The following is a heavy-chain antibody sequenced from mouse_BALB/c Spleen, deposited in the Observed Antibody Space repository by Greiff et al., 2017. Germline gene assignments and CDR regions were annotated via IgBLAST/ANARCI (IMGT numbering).Heavy chain of an antibody. CDR3: ARNYYGSSPFDY. CDR2: ISYSGST. D-gene: IGHD1-1*01. V-gene: IGHV3-2*02. CDR1: GYSITSDYA. J-gene: IGHJ2*01. Sequence: EVQGVESGPGLVKPSQSLSLTCTVTGYSITSDYAWNWIRQFPGNKLEWMGYISYSGSTSYNPSLKSRISITRDTSKNQFFLQLNSVTTEDTATYYCARNYYGSSPFDYWGQGTTLTVSS.